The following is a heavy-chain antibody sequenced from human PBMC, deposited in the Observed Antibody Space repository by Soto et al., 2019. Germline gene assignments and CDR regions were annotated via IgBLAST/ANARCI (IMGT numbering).Heavy chain of an antibody. CDR2: IYTSGST. D-gene: IGHD3-22*01. V-gene: IGHV4-4*07. Sequence: SETLSLTCTVSGGSISSYYWSWIRPPPGKGLEWIGRIYTSGSTNYNPSLKSRVTMSVDTSKNQFSLKLSSVTAADTAVYYCARDPYYDSSGYSWFDPWGQGTLVTVSS. CDR1: GGSISSYY. CDR3: ARDPYYDSSGYSWFDP. J-gene: IGHJ5*02.